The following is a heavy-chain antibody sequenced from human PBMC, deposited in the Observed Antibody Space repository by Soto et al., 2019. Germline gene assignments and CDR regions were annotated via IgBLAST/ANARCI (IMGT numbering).Heavy chain of an antibody. Sequence: GASVKVSCKVSGYTLTELSMHWVRQAPGKGLEWMGGFDPEDGETIYAQKFQGRVTMTEDTSTDTAYMELSSLRSEDTAVYYCATIGGLTTVTDYYYYYGMDVWGQGTTVTVYS. J-gene: IGHJ6*02. CDR3: ATIGGLTTVTDYYYYYGMDV. V-gene: IGHV1-24*01. CDR1: GYTLTELS. CDR2: FDPEDGET. D-gene: IGHD4-17*01.